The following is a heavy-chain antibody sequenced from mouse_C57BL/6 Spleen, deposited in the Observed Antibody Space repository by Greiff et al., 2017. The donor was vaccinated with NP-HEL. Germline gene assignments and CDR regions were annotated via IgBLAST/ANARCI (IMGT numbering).Heavy chain of an antibody. CDR1: GYTFTSYW. D-gene: IGHD3-2*02. CDR2: INPSNGGT. J-gene: IGHJ4*01. Sequence: VQLQQPGTELVKPGASVKLSCKASGYTFTSYWMHWVKQRPGQGLEWIGNINPSNGGTNYNEKFKSKATLTVDKSSSTAYMQLSSLTSEDSAVYYCARKRLRDHGAMDYWGQGTSVTVSS. CDR3: ARKRLRDHGAMDY. V-gene: IGHV1-53*01.